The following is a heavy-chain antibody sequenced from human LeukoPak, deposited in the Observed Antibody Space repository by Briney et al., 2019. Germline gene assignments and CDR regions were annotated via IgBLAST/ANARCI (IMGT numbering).Heavy chain of an antibody. J-gene: IGHJ4*02. V-gene: IGHV1-3*01. CDR1: GYSFTDYA. CDR2: INAANGST. D-gene: IGHD3-22*01. CDR3: AGTYYYDSSGYYPAFDY. Sequence: ASVKVSCKASGYSFTDYAMHWVRQAPGQRLEWMGWINAANGSTKYSQKFQGRVTITRDTSASRACMELSSLRSEDTAVYYCAGTYYYDSSGYYPAFDYWGQGTLVTVSS.